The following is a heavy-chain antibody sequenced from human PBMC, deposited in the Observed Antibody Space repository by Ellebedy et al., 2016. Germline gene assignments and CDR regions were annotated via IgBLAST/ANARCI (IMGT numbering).Heavy chain of an antibody. CDR1: GYSFINYD. D-gene: IGHD1-26*01. Sequence: ASVKVSCXASGYSFINYDITWVRQAPGQGLEWMGGSSTTNYAQKFQGRVTMTTDTSTSTAYMELRTLRFDDTAVYYCARDTRDGVGSSEAYYDPWGQGTLVTVSS. V-gene: IGHV1-18*01. CDR3: ARDTRDGVGSSEAYYDP. CDR2: SSTT. J-gene: IGHJ5*02.